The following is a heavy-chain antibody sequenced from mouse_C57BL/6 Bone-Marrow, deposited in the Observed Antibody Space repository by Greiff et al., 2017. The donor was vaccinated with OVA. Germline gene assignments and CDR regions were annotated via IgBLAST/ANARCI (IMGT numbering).Heavy chain of an antibody. CDR2: IRSKSSNYAT. CDR1: GFTFNTYA. V-gene: IGHV10-3*01. CDR3: VRGGITTVVPDY. D-gene: IGHD1-1*01. J-gene: IGHJ2*01. Sequence: EVKLVESGGGLVQPKGSLKLSCAASGFTFNTYAMHWVRQAPGKGLEWVARIRSKSSNYATYYADSVKDRYTISRDDSQSMLYLQMNHLKNEDTAMYYCVRGGITTVVPDYWGQGTTLTVSS.